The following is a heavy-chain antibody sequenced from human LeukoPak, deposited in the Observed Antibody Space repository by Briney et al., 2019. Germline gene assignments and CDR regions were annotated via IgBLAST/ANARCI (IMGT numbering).Heavy chain of an antibody. V-gene: IGHV3-23*01. CDR1: GFTFSSYA. CDR2: ISGGGGST. CDR3: ARHDRGSGSPYYFDY. D-gene: IGHD3-10*01. J-gene: IGHJ4*02. Sequence: GGSLRLSCAASGFTFSSYAMSWVRQAPGKGLEWVAAISGGGGSTYYADSVKGRFTISRDNSKNTLYLQMNSLSADDMAVFYCARHDRGSGSPYYFDYWGQGTLVTVSP.